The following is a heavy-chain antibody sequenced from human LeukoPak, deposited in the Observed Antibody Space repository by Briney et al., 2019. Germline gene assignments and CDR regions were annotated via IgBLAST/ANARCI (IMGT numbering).Heavy chain of an antibody. D-gene: IGHD1-26*01. J-gene: IGHJ4*02. V-gene: IGHV3-30*18. Sequence: GGSLRLSCAASGFTFSSYGMHGVRRARGEGLVGVAVISYDGSNKYYADSVKGLFTISRDNSKNTLYLQMNSLRAEDTAVYYCAKRIVGPYFYYFDYWGQGTLVTASS. CDR1: GFTFSSYG. CDR2: ISYDGSNK. CDR3: AKRIVGPYFYYFDY.